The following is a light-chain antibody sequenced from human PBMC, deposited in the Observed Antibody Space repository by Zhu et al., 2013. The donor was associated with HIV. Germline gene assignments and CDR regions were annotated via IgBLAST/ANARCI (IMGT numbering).Light chain of an antibody. CDR3: QQYNNWPPLT. V-gene: IGKV3-15*01. CDR1: QSVRSN. Sequence: EIVLTQSPATLSVSPGERATLSCRASQSVRSNLAWYQQMPGQPPRLLIYGASTRATGVPARFSGSGSGTEFTLTISNLQSEDCGLYYCQQYNNWPPLTFGGGTKVEIK. CDR2: GAS. J-gene: IGKJ4*01.